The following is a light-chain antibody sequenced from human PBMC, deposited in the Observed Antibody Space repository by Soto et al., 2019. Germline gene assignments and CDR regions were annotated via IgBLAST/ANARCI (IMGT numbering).Light chain of an antibody. Sequence: EIVLTQSPATMSLSPGERVTLSCRASQTVTRSYLAWYQQKPGQAPRLLIYDASIRATGIPARFSGSGSGTDFTLTISRLEPEDFAVYYCQQYGTSPRTFGQGTKVEIK. J-gene: IGKJ1*01. CDR2: DAS. V-gene: IGKV3-20*01. CDR1: QTVTRSY. CDR3: QQYGTSPRT.